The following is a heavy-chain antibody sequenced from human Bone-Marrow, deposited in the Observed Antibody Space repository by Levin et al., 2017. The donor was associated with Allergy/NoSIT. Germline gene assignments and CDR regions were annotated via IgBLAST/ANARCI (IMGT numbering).Heavy chain of an antibody. Sequence: SDTLSLTCAVSGGSMSNKWWTWVRQPPGKGLEWIGEIYHGGGSKHNPSLKSRVTLSIDRSKNQFFLTLSAVTVADTAVFYCARGGSWGWLDPWGQGTLVIVSS. CDR1: GGSMSNKW. J-gene: IGHJ5*02. CDR2: IYHGGGS. D-gene: IGHD3-16*01. CDR3: ARGGSWGWLDP. V-gene: IGHV4-4*02.